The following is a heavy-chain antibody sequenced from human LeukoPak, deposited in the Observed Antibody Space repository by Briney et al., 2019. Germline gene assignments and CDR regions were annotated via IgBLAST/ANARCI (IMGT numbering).Heavy chain of an antibody. V-gene: IGHV4-34*01. CDR3: ARHPLARGPFGFDP. J-gene: IGHJ5*02. Sequence: SETLSLTCAVYGGSFSGYYWSWIRQPPGKGLEWIGEINHSGSTNYNPSLKSRVTISVDTSKNQFSLKLSSVTAADTAVYYCARHPLARGPFGFDPWGQGTLVTVSS. D-gene: IGHD3-16*02. CDR2: INHSGST. CDR1: GGSFSGYY.